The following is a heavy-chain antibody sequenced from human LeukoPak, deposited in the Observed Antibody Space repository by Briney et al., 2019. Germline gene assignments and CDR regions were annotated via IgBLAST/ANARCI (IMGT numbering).Heavy chain of an antibody. J-gene: IGHJ4*02. CDR3: ARGYSNPPLEY. V-gene: IGHV3-48*01. CDR1: GDTLIGYG. Sequence: QPGGSLRLSCVASGDTLIGYGMNWVRQAPGKGLEWISSISSSTTTTYYADSVRGRFTISRDSAKNSLYLHMNSLRAEDTVIYYCARGYSNPPLEYWGQGTPVTVSS. CDR2: ISSSTTTT. D-gene: IGHD4-11*01.